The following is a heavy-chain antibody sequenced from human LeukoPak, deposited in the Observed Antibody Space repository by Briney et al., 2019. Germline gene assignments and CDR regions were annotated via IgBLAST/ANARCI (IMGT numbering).Heavy chain of an antibody. J-gene: IGHJ4*02. CDR2: ISGGGETT. V-gene: IGHV3-48*03. CDR1: KFTFSSYE. CDR3: ARSGSFFDY. Sequence: GGSLRLSCEASKFTFSSYEMNWVRQAPGKGLEWVSYISGGGETTYYAESVKGRFTISRDNAKSFLYLQLSGLRAEDTAVYYCARSGSFFDYWGRGTLVTVSS. D-gene: IGHD1-26*01.